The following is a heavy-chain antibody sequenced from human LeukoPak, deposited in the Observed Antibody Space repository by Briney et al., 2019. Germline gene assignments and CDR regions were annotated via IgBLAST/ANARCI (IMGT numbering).Heavy chain of an antibody. Sequence: GGSLRLSCVASGFTFSSRDWMTWVRQAPGEGLEWVSSITTSSTYTFYADSVKGRFTISRDNAKNSLYLQMNSLRAEDTALYYCAKDSTAWIQLGNDYWGQGTLVTVSS. J-gene: IGHJ4*02. CDR1: GFTFSSRDW. CDR2: ITTSSTYT. CDR3: AKDSTAWIQLGNDY. D-gene: IGHD5-18*01. V-gene: IGHV3-21*04.